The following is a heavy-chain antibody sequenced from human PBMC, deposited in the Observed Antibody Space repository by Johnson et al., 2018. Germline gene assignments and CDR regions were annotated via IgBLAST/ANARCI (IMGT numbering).Heavy chain of an antibody. CDR3: ARGYSGLDDGSSYYFYYMDV. CDR2: IKQDGSEK. D-gene: IGHD5-12*01. CDR1: GFTFSSYW. J-gene: IGHJ6*03. Sequence: VQLVQSGGGLVQXGGSXRLXCAASGFTFSSYWMSWVRQAPGKGLEWVANIKQDGSEKSYVASVKGRFPIPRDNAKNSQYLEMNSRRAEDTAVDYGARGYSGLDDGSSYYFYYMDVWGKGTTVTVSS. V-gene: IGHV3-7*04.